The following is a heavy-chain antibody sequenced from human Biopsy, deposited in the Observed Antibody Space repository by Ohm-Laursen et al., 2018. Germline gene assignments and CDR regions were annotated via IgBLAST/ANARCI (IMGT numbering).Heavy chain of an antibody. CDR3: AKAGDYGDYWDH. V-gene: IGHV3-53*01. CDR1: GFAVSTSY. CDR2: FYAGGST. J-gene: IGHJ4*02. Sequence: SLRLSCAASGFAVSTSYIGRVRQAPGKGLEWVSLFYAGGSTAYGDSVRGRFTISRDTSKNTVDLQMNSLRAEDTAVYYCAKAGDYGDYWDHWGQGTPVTVSS. D-gene: IGHD4-17*01.